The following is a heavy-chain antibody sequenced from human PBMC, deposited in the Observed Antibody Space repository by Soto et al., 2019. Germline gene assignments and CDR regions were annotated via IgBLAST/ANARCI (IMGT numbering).Heavy chain of an antibody. J-gene: IGHJ4*02. CDR1: GFTVSSNY. Sequence: EVQLVETGGGLIQPGGSLRLSCAASGFTVSSNYMSWVRQAPGKGLEWVSVIYSGGSTYYADSVKGRFTISRDNSKNTLYLQMNSLRAKDTAVYYCARHCSGGSCYSEADYWGQGTLVTVSS. D-gene: IGHD2-15*01. V-gene: IGHV3-53*02. CDR2: IYSGGST. CDR3: ARHCSGGSCYSEADY.